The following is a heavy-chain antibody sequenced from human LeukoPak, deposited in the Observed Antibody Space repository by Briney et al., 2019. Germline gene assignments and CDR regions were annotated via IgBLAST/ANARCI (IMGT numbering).Heavy chain of an antibody. D-gene: IGHD6-6*01. J-gene: IGHJ4*02. CDR2: ISETGST. V-gene: IGHV4-31*02. CDR1: GGSISGYY. CDR3: ARHRRKYTREYHFDS. Sequence: PSQTLALTCTVSGGSISGYYLGWMRQRPGRGLQWIGFISETGSTDYNPPLERRITMSVDNSRNQVSLRVRYATAADTAIYYCARHRRKYTREYHFDSWGQGILVSVSS.